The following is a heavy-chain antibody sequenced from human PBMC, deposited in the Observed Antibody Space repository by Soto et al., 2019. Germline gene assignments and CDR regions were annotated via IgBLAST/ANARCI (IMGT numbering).Heavy chain of an antibody. CDR3: ARGGSYSILDY. J-gene: IGHJ4*02. D-gene: IGHD1-26*01. CDR1: GGSISSYY. Sequence: SETLSLTCTVSGGSISSYYWSWIRQPPGKGLEWIGYIYYSGSTNYNPSLKSRVTISVDTSKNQFSLKLSSVTAADTAVYYCARGGSYSILDYWGQGTLVTVSS. V-gene: IGHV4-59*01. CDR2: IYYSGST.